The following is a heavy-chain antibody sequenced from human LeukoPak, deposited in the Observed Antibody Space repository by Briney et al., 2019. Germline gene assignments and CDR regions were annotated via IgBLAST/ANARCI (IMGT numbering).Heavy chain of an antibody. CDR2: IYPGDSDT. CDR3: ARRAAKSGYSYGTYYYYYMDV. V-gene: IGHV5-51*01. Sequence: GESLKISCKGSGYSFTSYWIGWVRQMPGKGLEWMGIIYPGDSDTRYSPSFQGQVTTSADKSISTAYLQWSSLKASDTAMYYCARRAAKSGYSYGTYYYYYMDVWGKGTTVTVSS. CDR1: GYSFTSYW. J-gene: IGHJ6*03. D-gene: IGHD5-18*01.